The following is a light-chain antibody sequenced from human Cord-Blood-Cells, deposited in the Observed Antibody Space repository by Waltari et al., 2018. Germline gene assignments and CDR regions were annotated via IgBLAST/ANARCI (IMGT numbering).Light chain of an antibody. V-gene: IGKV1-6*01. CDR3: LQDYNYPWT. CDR2: AAS. J-gene: IGKJ1*01. CDR1: QGIRND. Sequence: AIQMTQSPSSLSASVEDKVTNTCRASQGIRNDLGWYQQKPGKAPKLLIYAASSLQSGVPSRFSGSGSGTDFPLTISSLQPEDFATYYCLQDYNYPWTFGQGTKVEIK.